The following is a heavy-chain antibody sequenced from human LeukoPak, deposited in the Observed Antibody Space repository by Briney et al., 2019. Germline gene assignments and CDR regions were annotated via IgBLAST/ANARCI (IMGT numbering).Heavy chain of an antibody. CDR2: IDPNSGGT. CDR3: ARGSDFWSGKPLYFFDH. D-gene: IGHD3-3*01. CDR1: GYTFTGCY. J-gene: IGHJ4*02. Sequence: ASVKVSCKASGYTFTGCYIHWIRQAPGQGLEWMGWIDPNSGGTNYAPKFQGRVTMTRDTSISTAYMELSRLRSNDTAMYFCARGSDFWSGKPLYFFDHWGQGTLVSVSS. V-gene: IGHV1-2*02.